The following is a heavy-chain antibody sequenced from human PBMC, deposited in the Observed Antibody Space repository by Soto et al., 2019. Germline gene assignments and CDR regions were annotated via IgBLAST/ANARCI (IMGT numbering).Heavy chain of an antibody. V-gene: IGHV4-30-4*01. Sequence: SETLSLTCTVSCGSISSGDYYCSWIRQPPGKGLEWIGYIYYSGSTYYNPSLKSRVTISVDTSKNQFSLKLSSVTAADTAVYYCAREVISYGMDVWGQGTTVSVSS. CDR3: AREVISYGMDV. D-gene: IGHD4-4*01. J-gene: IGHJ6*01. CDR1: CGSISSGDYY. CDR2: IYYSGST.